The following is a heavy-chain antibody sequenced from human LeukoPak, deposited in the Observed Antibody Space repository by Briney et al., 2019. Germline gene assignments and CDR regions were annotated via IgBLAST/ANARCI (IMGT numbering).Heavy chain of an antibody. CDR2: IYHSGSI. J-gene: IGHJ4*02. CDR3: ARAIRTGLGIGSFDG. CDR1: GYSISNGYF. Sequence: PSETLSLTCTVSGYSISNGYFWGWIRPPPGKGLECIGTIYHSGSIYYNPSLKGRVTISVDTSKNQFSLRLNSLTAADTAVYYCARAIRTGLGIGSFDGWGQGTLVTVSS. V-gene: IGHV4-38-2*02. D-gene: IGHD7-27*01.